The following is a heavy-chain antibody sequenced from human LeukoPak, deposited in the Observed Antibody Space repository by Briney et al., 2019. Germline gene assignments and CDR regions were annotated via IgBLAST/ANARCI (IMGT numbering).Heavy chain of an antibody. Sequence: SETLSLTCTVSGGSLSSSSYYWGWIRQPPGKGLEWIGSIYYSGSTYYNPSLKSRVTISVDTSKNQFSLKLSSVTAADTAVYHCARLPLYYDSSGSDYWGQGTLVTVSS. CDR2: IYYSGST. CDR1: GGSLSSSSYY. J-gene: IGHJ4*02. CDR3: ARLPLYYDSSGSDY. D-gene: IGHD3-22*01. V-gene: IGHV4-39*07.